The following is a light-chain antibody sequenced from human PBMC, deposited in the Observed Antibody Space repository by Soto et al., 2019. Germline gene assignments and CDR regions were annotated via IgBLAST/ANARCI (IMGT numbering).Light chain of an antibody. V-gene: IGLV2-8*01. Sequence: QSALTQPPSASGAPGQSVTISCTGTRSDVGGNKYVSWYQQHPGKAPKLMIFEVHKRPSGLPERFAGSKSGNTASLTVSGLQAEDAADYYCCLYGGTNNLLFGGGTKLTVL. CDR1: RSDVGGNKY. CDR3: CLYGGTNNLL. CDR2: EVH. J-gene: IGLJ2*01.